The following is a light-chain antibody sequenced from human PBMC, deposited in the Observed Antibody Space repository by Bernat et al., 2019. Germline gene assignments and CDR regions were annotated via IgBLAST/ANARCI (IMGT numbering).Light chain of an antibody. CDR3: VSYTTSSTFV. CDR1: SSDVGAYNY. V-gene: IGLV2-14*03. J-gene: IGLJ1*01. CDR2: DVT. Sequence: QSALTQPASVSGSPGQSITISCTGTSSDVGAYNYVSWFQQHPDKAPKLMLYDVTNRPSGVSYRFSGSKSGNTASLTISGLQAEDQADYYCVSYTTSSTFVFGTGTKVTVL.